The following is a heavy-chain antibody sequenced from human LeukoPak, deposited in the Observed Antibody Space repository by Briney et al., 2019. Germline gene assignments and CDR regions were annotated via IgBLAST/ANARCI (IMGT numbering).Heavy chain of an antibody. Sequence: GGSLRLSCAASGFTFDDYAMHWVRHAPGEGLEWVSGISWNSGSIGYADSVKGRFTISRDNAKNSLYLQMNSLRAEDTALYYCAKGRDKYQLLSKNWFDPWGQGTLVTVSS. J-gene: IGHJ5*02. D-gene: IGHD2-2*01. CDR2: ISWNSGSI. CDR3: AKGRDKYQLLSKNWFDP. V-gene: IGHV3-9*01. CDR1: GFTFDDYA.